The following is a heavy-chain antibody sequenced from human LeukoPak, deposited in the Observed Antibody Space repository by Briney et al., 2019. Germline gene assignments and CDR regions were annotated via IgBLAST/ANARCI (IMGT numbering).Heavy chain of an antibody. J-gene: IGHJ4*02. CDR2: MNSDGSTT. D-gene: IGHD3-16*02. V-gene: IGHV3-74*01. CDR1: GFTFSSYW. CDR3: ARDYDHFWGSYRYPFDY. Sequence: PGGSLRLSCAASGFTFSSYWMHWVRQAPGKGLVWVSRMNSDGSTTNYADSVKGRFTISRDNARITVYLQMNSLRVEDTAVYYCARDYDHFWGSYRYPFDYWGQGTLVTVSS.